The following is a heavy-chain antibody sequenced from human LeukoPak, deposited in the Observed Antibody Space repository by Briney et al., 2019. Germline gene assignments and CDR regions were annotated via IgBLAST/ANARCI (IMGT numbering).Heavy chain of an antibody. V-gene: IGHV4-4*07. CDR1: GDSISIYY. Sequence: SETLSLTCSVSGDSISIYYWSWIRQPAGKGLECIGHIYTSGSTNYNPSLKSRVPMSVDTSKNQFSLKLTSVTAAHTGVSFCARDGAIGTFFVDYWGEGTLVTVSS. D-gene: IGHD1-26*01. J-gene: IGHJ4*02. CDR3: ARDGAIGTFFVDY. CDR2: IYTSGST.